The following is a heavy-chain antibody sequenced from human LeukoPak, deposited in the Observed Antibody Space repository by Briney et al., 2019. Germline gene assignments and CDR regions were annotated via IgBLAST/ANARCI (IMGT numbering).Heavy chain of an antibody. CDR2: IYYSGST. J-gene: IGHJ4*02. V-gene: IGHV4-59*01. CDR3: ASVVEDGRSY. Sequence: SEALSLTCTVSGGSISSYYWSWIRQPPGKGPEWIGYIYYSGSTNYNPSLKSRVTISVDTSKNQFSLKLSSVTAADTAVYYCASVVEDGRSYWGQGTLVTVSS. D-gene: IGHD2-15*01. CDR1: GGSISSYY.